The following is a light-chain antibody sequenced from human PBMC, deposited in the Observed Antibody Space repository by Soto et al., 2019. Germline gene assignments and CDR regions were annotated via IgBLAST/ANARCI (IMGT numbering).Light chain of an antibody. CDR1: SSAVGGYNY. J-gene: IGLJ1*01. Sequence: QSALTQPPSASGSPGQSVAISCTGTSSAVGGYNYVSWYQQHPGKAPKLMIYEVNKRPSGVPDRFSGSKSGNKASLTVSGLQAEDEADYYCSSYAGSSNVFGTGTKLTVL. V-gene: IGLV2-8*01. CDR3: SSYAGSSNV. CDR2: EVN.